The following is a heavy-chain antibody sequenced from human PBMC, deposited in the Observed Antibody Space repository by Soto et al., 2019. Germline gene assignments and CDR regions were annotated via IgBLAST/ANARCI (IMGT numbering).Heavy chain of an antibody. CDR3: ANLSYGSGTTKEYFDY. J-gene: IGHJ4*02. CDR2: ISGSGGST. CDR1: EFAFSSYA. D-gene: IGHD3-10*01. V-gene: IGHV3-23*01. Sequence: RGSLRLSCAASEFAFSSYAMSWVRQAPGKGLDWGSAISGSGGSTYYADSVKGRVTISRDNSKNTLYPQMKTLRVEVTAVDYCANLSYGSGTTKEYFDYWAQGTPVTVSP.